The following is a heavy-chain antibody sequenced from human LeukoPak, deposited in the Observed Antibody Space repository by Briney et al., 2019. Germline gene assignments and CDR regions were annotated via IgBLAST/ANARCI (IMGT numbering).Heavy chain of an antibody. CDR3: AKDDTGLTNYYYYGMDV. V-gene: IGHV3-30*18. J-gene: IGHJ6*02. CDR1: GFTFSSYG. CDR2: ISYDGSNK. Sequence: GGSLRLSCAASGFTFSSYGMHWVRQAPGKGLEWVAVISYDGSNKYYADSVKGRFTISRDNSKNTLYLQMNSLRAEDTAVYYCAKDDTGLTNYYYYGMDVWGQGTTVTVSS. D-gene: IGHD3-3*01.